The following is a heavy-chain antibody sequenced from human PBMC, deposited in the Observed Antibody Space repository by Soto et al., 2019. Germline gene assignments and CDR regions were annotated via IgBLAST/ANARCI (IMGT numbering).Heavy chain of an antibody. CDR3: VGERDTATPMLHGNY. CDR1: GFTFSSFA. CDR2: IGSSGSSI. J-gene: IGHJ4*02. D-gene: IGHD5-18*01. Sequence: GGSLRLSCVASGFTFSSFAMNWVRQAPGKGLEWVSYIGSSGSSIYYADSVKGRFTVSRDNAKNSPYLQMNSLRAEDTAIYHCVGERDTATPMLHGNYRGQRTLGTGYS. V-gene: IGHV3-48*01.